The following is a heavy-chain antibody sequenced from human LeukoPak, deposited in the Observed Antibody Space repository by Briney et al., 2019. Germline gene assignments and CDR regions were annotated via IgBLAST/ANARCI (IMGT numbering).Heavy chain of an antibody. J-gene: IGHJ4*02. CDR3: ARDIRDYYGSGSPHLDY. V-gene: IGHV4-59*01. Sequence: SETLSLTCTVSGGSISSYYWSWIRQPPGKGLEWIGYIYYSGSTNYNPSLKSRVTISVDTSKNQFSLKLSSVTAADTAVYYCARDIRDYYGSGSPHLDYWGQGTLVTVSS. CDR1: GGSISSYY. CDR2: IYYSGST. D-gene: IGHD3-10*01.